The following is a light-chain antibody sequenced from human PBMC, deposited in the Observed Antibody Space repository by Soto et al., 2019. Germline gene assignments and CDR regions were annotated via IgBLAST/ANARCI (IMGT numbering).Light chain of an antibody. CDR1: QSINSW. J-gene: IGKJ2*01. CDR3: QQYNSYPYT. CDR2: NAS. Sequence: DIQMTQSPSTLSASVGDRVTITCRASQSINSWLAWYQQKPGKAPKLLIYNASSLASGVPSRFSGSGSGTEFTLTISSLQPDDFATYYCQQYNSYPYTFGQGTKLEIK. V-gene: IGKV1-5*03.